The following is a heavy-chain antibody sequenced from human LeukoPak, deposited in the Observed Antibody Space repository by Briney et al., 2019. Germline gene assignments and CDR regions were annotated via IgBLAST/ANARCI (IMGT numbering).Heavy chain of an antibody. J-gene: IGHJ4*02. D-gene: IGHD6-13*01. CDR3: ARGTGYSSSGPPH. CDR1: RHTFSPYA. Sequence: GASVRLSCTAFRHTFSPYAMNWVRQAPGHRLEWRGWINTNTGNPTYAQAFKGRFVFSLDTSISTAYLQISSLKAEDTAVYYCARGTGYSSSGPPHWGQGTLVTVSS. V-gene: IGHV7-4-1*02. CDR2: INTNTGNP.